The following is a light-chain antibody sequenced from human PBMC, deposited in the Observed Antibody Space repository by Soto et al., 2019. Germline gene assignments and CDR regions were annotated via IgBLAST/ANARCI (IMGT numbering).Light chain of an antibody. V-gene: IGKV3-15*01. J-gene: IGKJ3*01. Sequence: EIVMTQSPATPSVSPGERATLSCRASQSVSGNLAWYQQKPGQAPRLLIYGASTRATGIPARFSGRGSGTEFTLTISSLQSEDFAVYYCQQYNDWPPFTFGPGTKVDIK. CDR1: QSVSGN. CDR3: QQYNDWPPFT. CDR2: GAS.